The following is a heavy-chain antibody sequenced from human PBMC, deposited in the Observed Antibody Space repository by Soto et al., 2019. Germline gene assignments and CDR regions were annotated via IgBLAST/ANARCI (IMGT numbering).Heavy chain of an antibody. J-gene: IGHJ4*02. CDR2: MNPNSGDT. V-gene: IGHV1-8*01. CDR3: VRGLEWLRNY. CDR1: GYTFTTYD. D-gene: IGHD5-12*01. Sequence: QVQLVQSGAEVKKPGASVKVSCKATGYTFTTYDINWVRQATGQGLEWMGWMNPNSGDTGYAQKFQGRVTMTRDTSISPACMALSTLTSGDTAVYYCVRGLEWLRNYWGQGTRVTVSS.